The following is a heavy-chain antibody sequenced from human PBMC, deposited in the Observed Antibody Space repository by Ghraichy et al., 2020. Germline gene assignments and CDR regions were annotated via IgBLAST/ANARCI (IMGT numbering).Heavy chain of an antibody. CDR1: GFTFSNYA. CDR3: AKIVVVVIPPRGYFDY. D-gene: IGHD3-22*01. V-gene: IGHV3-23*01. CDR2: ISGSGDST. J-gene: IGHJ4*02. Sequence: GGSLRLSCAASGFTFSNYAMSWVRQAPGKGLEWVSAISGSGDSTYYADSVKGRFTISRDSSKNTFYLQMNSLRVEDTAVYYCAKIVVVVIPPRGYFDYWGQGTHVIVSS.